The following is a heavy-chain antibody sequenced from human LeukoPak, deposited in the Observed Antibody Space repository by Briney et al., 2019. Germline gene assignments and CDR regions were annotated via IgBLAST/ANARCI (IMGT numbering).Heavy chain of an antibody. Sequence: PGGSLRLSCAASGFTFSSHWMSWVRQAPGKGLEWVANIKQDGSEKYYVDSVKGRFTISRDNAENSLCLRMNSLRAEDTAVYYCARRGDGDYWAFDIWGQGTMVTVSS. CDR3: ARRGDGDYWAFDI. D-gene: IGHD4-17*01. CDR1: GFTFSSHW. J-gene: IGHJ3*02. CDR2: IKQDGSEK. V-gene: IGHV3-7*02.